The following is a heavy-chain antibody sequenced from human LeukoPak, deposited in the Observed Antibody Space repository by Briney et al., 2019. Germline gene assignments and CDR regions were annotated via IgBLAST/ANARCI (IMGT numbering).Heavy chain of an antibody. J-gene: IGHJ3*02. CDR2: ISYDGSNK. Sequence: GRSLRLSCAASGFTFSSYGMHWVRQAPGKGLEWVAVISYDGSNKYYADSVKGRFTISRDNSKNTLYLQMNSLRAEDTAVYYCAKDQIDYGDYAGYDAFDIWGQGTMVTVSP. CDR3: AKDQIDYGDYAGYDAFDI. D-gene: IGHD4-17*01. CDR1: GFTFSSYG. V-gene: IGHV3-30*18.